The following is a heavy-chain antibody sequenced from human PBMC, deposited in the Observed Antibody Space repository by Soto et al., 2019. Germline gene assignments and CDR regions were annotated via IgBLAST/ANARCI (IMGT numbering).Heavy chain of an antibody. CDR3: ARSPLRIAVAGDGKSDAFDI. CDR1: GYTFTGYD. Sequence: ASVKVSCKASGYTFTGYDMHCVRQAPGQGLEWMGWINPNSGGTNYAQKFQGWVTMTRDTSISTAYMELSRLRSDDTAVYYCARSPLRIAVAGDGKSDAFDIWGQGTMVT. V-gene: IGHV1-2*04. CDR2: INPNSGGT. D-gene: IGHD6-19*01. J-gene: IGHJ3*02.